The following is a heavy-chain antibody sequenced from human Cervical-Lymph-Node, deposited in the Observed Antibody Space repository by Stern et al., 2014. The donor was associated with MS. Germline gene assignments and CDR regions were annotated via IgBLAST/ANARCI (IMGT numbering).Heavy chain of an antibody. V-gene: IGHV5-51*01. CDR1: GYSFTTHW. CDR2: VYPGDSYT. D-gene: IGHD1-26*01. Sequence: EVQLVESGAEVKKSGESLKISCKGSGYSFTTHWIAWVRQTPGKGLEWMGIVYPGDSYTTYSPSFQGQVTISADKSINTAYLHWSSLKASDTAMYYCARHPYSGDFSFPPRAHRTAEH. J-gene: IGHJ1*01. CDR3: ARHPYSGDFSFPPRAHRTAEH.